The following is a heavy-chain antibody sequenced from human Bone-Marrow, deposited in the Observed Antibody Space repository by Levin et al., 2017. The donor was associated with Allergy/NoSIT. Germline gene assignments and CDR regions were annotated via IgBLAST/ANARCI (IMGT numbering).Heavy chain of an antibody. Sequence: GESLKISCAASVFTFDAYWMTWVRQAPGKGLEWVANIKLDGSTSYYVDSVKGRFTISRDNSKNSLYLHMNSLRVEDTAVYYCARIYDSTGYYSAVGAFDIWGRGTMVTVSS. J-gene: IGHJ3*02. V-gene: IGHV3-7*01. CDR2: IKLDGSTS. CDR3: ARIYDSTGYYSAVGAFDI. CDR1: VFTFDAYW. D-gene: IGHD3-22*01.